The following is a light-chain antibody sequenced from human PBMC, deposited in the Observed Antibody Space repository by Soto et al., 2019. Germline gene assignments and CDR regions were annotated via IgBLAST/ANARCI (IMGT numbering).Light chain of an antibody. J-gene: IGLJ2*01. CDR2: DVS. Sequence: QSALTQPASVSGSPGQSITISCTGTITDVGSSNYVSWYKQHPGKAPKLMIYDVSNRTSGVSNRFSGSKSGNTASLTISGLQAEDEADYYCSSYTTTSTWVFGGGTKVTVL. CDR1: ITDVGSSNY. CDR3: SSYTTTSTWV. V-gene: IGLV2-14*01.